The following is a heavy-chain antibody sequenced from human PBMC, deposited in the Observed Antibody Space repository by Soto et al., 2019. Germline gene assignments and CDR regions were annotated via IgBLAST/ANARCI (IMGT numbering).Heavy chain of an antibody. D-gene: IGHD1-1*01. CDR3: ARGGPYNRNDMAPDFDI. J-gene: IGHJ3*02. V-gene: IGHV3-53*02. CDR2: IYSGGST. CDR1: GFTVSSNY. Sequence: EVQLVETGGGLIQPGGSLRLSCAASGFTVSSNYMSWVRQAPGKGLEWVSVIYSGGSTYYADSVKGRFTISRDNSKNTGYLQMNSLSAEDTAVYYFARGGPYNRNDMAPDFDIWGQGTMVTVSS.